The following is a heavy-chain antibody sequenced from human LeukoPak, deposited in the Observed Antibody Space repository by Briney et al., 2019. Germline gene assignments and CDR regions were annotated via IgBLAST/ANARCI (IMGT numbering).Heavy chain of an antibody. Sequence: SVKVSCKASGGTFSSYAISWVRQAPGQGLEWMGGIIPIFGTANYAQKFQGRVTITADESTSTAYMELRSLRSDDTAVYYCARAKGIAVADPGDYWGQGTLVTVSS. CDR2: IIPIFGTA. D-gene: IGHD6-19*01. CDR3: ARAKGIAVADPGDY. J-gene: IGHJ4*02. V-gene: IGHV1-69*01. CDR1: GGTFSSYA.